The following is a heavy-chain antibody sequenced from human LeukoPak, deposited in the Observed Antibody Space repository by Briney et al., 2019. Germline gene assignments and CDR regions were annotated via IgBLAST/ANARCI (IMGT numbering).Heavy chain of an antibody. Sequence: SETLSLTCTVSGGSISSGGYYWSWIRQHPGKGLEWIGYIYYSGSTYYNPSLKSRVTISVDTSKNQFSLKLSSVTAADTAVYYCARGNGVDPEYDFWSGYYQRYYYMDVWGKGTTVTVSS. CDR2: IYYSGST. V-gene: IGHV4-31*03. CDR1: GGSISSGGYY. D-gene: IGHD3-3*01. CDR3: ARGNGVDPEYDFWSGYYQRYYYMDV. J-gene: IGHJ6*03.